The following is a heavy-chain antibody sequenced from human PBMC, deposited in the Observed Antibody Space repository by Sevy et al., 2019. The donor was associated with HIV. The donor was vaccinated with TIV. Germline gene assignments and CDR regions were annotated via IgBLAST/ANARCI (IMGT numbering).Heavy chain of an antibody. D-gene: IGHD3-3*01. CDR1: GFTFSHYY. Sequence: GGSLRLSCAASGFTFSHYYMSWIRQAPGKGLEWVSYISSSGNTIYYTDSVKGRFTISRDNAKNSLYLQMDSLRAEDTAVYYCARDPTYCDFWSGYYTGWFDPWGQGTLVTVSS. CDR2: ISSSGNTI. V-gene: IGHV3-11*01. J-gene: IGHJ5*02. CDR3: ARDPTYCDFWSGYYTGWFDP.